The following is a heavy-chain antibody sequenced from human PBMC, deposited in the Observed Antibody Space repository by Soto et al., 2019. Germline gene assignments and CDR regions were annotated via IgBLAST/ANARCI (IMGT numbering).Heavy chain of an antibody. Sequence: QVQLQESGPGLVKPSETLSLTCTVSGGSISSYYWSWIRQPPGKGLEWIGYIYYSGSTNYNPSLKSRVTISVDTSKNQSSLKLNSMTAADMAVYYCARHNYGSGSTYFDYWGQGTLVTVSS. CDR3: ARHNYGSGSTYFDY. J-gene: IGHJ4*02. D-gene: IGHD3-10*01. V-gene: IGHV4-59*08. CDR2: IYYSGST. CDR1: GGSISSYY.